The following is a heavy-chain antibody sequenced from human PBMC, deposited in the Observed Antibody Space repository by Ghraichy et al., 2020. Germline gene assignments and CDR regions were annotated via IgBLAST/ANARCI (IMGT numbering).Heavy chain of an antibody. CDR1: GFSLSTSGVG. CDR2: IYWNDDK. CDR3: AQRRYYYDSSGYVRWFDP. V-gene: IGHV2-5*01. D-gene: IGHD3-22*01. Sequence: SGPTLVKPTQTLTLTCTFSGFSLSTSGVGVGWIRQPPGKALEWLALIYWNDDKRYSPSLKSRLTITKDTSKNQVVLTMTNMDPVDTATYYCAQRRYYYDSSGYVRWFDPWGQGTLVTVSS. J-gene: IGHJ5*02.